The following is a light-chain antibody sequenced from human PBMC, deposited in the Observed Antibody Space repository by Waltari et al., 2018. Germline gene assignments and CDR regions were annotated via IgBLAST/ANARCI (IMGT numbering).Light chain of an antibody. Sequence: QSALTQPASVSGSPGQSITISCTGTRRDVGGYNYVSWYQHHPGKVPKLIIFDVRKRPSGVSNRFSGSKSGNTASLTVSGLQTEDEADYYCSSFTTSSTVVFGGGTKLTVL. CDR1: RRDVGGYNY. CDR2: DVR. V-gene: IGLV2-14*03. CDR3: SSFTTSSTVV. J-gene: IGLJ2*01.